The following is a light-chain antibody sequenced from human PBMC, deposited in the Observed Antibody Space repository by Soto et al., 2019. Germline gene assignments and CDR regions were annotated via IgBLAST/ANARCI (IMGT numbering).Light chain of an antibody. CDR2: GAS. CDR3: QQYGNSPIT. J-gene: IGKJ5*01. V-gene: IGKV3-15*01. CDR1: QNVSSN. Sequence: EIVMTQSPATLSVSPGERATLSCRASQNVSSNLAWYQQKPGQAPRLLIYGASTRATGIPARFSGSGSGTEFTLTISSLQSEDFALYYCQQYGNSPITFGQGTRLEIK.